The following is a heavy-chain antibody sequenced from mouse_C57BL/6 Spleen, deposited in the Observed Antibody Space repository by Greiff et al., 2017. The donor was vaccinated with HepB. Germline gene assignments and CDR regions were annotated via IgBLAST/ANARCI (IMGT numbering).Heavy chain of an antibody. Sequence: EVKLVESGPELVKPGASVKISCKASGYSFTGYYMHWVKQSHGNVLDWIGYIYPYNGVSSYNQKFKGKATLTVDKSSSTAYMELRSLTSEDSAVYYCARGYSNYEDYAMDYWGQGTSVTVSS. V-gene: IGHV1-31*01. CDR2: IYPYNGVS. D-gene: IGHD2-5*01. CDR3: ARGYSNYEDYAMDY. J-gene: IGHJ4*01. CDR1: GYSFTGYY.